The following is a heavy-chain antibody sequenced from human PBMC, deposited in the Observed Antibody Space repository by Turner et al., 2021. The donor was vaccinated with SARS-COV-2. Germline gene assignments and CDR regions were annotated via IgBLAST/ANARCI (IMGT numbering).Heavy chain of an antibody. V-gene: IGHV3-48*01. CDR2: IDSSSSTI. J-gene: IGHJ4*02. Sequence: EVHLVESGGGLVQPGGSLRLSCVASGFTFSTYSMTWVRQAPGKGLEWVSYIDSSSSTIYYADSVKGRFTISRYNAKNSLYLQMNSLRADDTAVYYLASPFDYWGQGTLVTVSS. CDR3: ASPFDY. CDR1: GFTFSTYS.